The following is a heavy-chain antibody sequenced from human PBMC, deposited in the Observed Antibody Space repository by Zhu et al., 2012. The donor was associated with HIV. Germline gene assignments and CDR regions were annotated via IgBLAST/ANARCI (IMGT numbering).Heavy chain of an antibody. CDR1: GGSTSSHY. CDR3: GRVAVGTIGVIDY. V-gene: IGHV4-59*11. D-gene: IGHD5-12*01. Sequence: QVQLQESGPGLVKPSETLSLTCSVSGGSTSSHYWTWIRQPPGKGLEWIGYMYYSGTTKDNPSLKGRVTILGDTSKNQVSLKLSSVTAADTAVYYCGRVAVGTIGVIDYWGQGALVTVSS. CDR2: MYYSGTT. J-gene: IGHJ4*02.